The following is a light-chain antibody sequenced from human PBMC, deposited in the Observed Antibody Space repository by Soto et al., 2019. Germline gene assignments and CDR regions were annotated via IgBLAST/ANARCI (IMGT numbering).Light chain of an antibody. CDR2: DTS. CDR3: QQRYSWLRV. J-gene: IGKJ1*01. V-gene: IGKV3-15*01. Sequence: EIVMTQSPATLSVSPGEGATLSCRASQGIGDTLAWYQQKPGQTPRLLIYDTSIRATGVPARFSGSGSGTDFTLTISSLESDDFAIYYCQQRYSWLRVFGPGTKVDIK. CDR1: QGIGDT.